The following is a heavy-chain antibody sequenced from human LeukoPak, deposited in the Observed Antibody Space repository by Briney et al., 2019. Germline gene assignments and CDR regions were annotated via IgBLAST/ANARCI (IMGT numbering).Heavy chain of an antibody. CDR3: ERHQCSGTRCYNFYFYGMDV. D-gene: IGHD2-2*02. J-gene: IGHJ6*02. CDR1: GGSITSSIDY. CDR2: IYYSTST. V-gene: IGHV4-39*01. Sequence: PSETLSLTCTVSGGSITSSIDYWGWVRQPPGKGLEWIATIYYSTSTQYNPSLKSRVTMSVDTSKNQFSLKLSSMTAADTAVYYCERHQCSGTRCYNFYFYGMDVWGQGTTVTVSS.